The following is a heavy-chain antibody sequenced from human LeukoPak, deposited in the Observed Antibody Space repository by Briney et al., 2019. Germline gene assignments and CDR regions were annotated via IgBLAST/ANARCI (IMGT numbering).Heavy chain of an antibody. CDR2: TYYRSKWYT. CDR3: ARSTGPIDY. CDR1: GDSFSSNSAA. D-gene: IGHD1-1*01. J-gene: IGHJ4*02. Sequence: PSQTLSLTCALSGDSFSSNSAAWNWLRQSPSRGLEWLGRTYYRSKWYTYYAVSVKSRISINRDTSKNQISLQLNSVTPEDTAVYYCARSTGPIDYWGQGTLVTVSS. V-gene: IGHV6-1*01.